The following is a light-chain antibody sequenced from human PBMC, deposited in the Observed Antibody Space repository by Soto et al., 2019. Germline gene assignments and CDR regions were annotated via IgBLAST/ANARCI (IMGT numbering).Light chain of an antibody. CDR1: QPIITY. CDR3: QQSYTSPPT. V-gene: IGKV1-39*01. CDR2: GAS. J-gene: IGKJ1*01. Sequence: DIQMTQSPSSLSASVGDRVTITCRASQPIITYLNWYQQKPGKAPDLLIYGASNLSTGVPSKFSASGSGTDFTLTISSLQPEDFATYFCQQSYTSPPTFGQGTKVEIK.